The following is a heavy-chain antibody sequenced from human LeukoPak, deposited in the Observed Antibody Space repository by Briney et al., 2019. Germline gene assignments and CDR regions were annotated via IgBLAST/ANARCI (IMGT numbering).Heavy chain of an antibody. Sequence: AGESLKSSCKASGYSFTSYWIGWVRQMPGKGLGWMGIIYPGDSDTRYSPSFQSQVTSSADKSISTAYLQWSSLKASDTAMYYCARRRIVVVPAANLGDYYYYYYMDVWGKGTTVTVSS. J-gene: IGHJ6*03. CDR3: ARRRIVVVPAANLGDYYYYYYMDV. D-gene: IGHD2-2*01. CDR1: GYSFTSYW. V-gene: IGHV5-51*01. CDR2: IYPGDSDT.